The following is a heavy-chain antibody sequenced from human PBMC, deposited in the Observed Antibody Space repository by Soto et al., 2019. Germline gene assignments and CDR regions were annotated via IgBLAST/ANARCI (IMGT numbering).Heavy chain of an antibody. J-gene: IGHJ4*02. Sequence: SGPTLVNPTQTLTLTCTFSGFSLTTSGMRVSWIRQPPGKALEWLARIDWDDDKFYKTSLETRLTISKDSSKNQVVLTMTNMDPVDTATYYCARMFHCSGGTCPFDYWGQGALVTV. V-gene: IGHV2-70*04. CDR3: ARMFHCSGGTCPFDY. CDR2: IDWDDDK. CDR1: GFSLTTSGMR. D-gene: IGHD2-15*01.